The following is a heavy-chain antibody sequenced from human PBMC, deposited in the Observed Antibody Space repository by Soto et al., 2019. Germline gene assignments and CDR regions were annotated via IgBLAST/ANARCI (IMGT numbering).Heavy chain of an antibody. Sequence: ASVKVSCKASGYTFTGYYMHWVRQAPGQGLERMGWINPNSGGTNYAQKFQGRVTMTRDTSISTAYMELSRLRSDDTAVYYCARRYCSSTSCSNWFDPWGQGTLVTVSS. V-gene: IGHV1-2*02. CDR1: GYTFTGYY. CDR3: ARRYCSSTSCSNWFDP. CDR2: INPNSGGT. J-gene: IGHJ5*02. D-gene: IGHD2-2*01.